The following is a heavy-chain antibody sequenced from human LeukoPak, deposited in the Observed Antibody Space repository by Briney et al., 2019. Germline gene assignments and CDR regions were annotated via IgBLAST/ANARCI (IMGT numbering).Heavy chain of an antibody. J-gene: IGHJ6*02. CDR2: IYYSGST. CDR3: AKDSPRREYYYGMDV. Sequence: TLSLTCTVSGGSISXXGYYWSWIRQHPGKGLEWIGYIYYSGSTYYNPSLKSRVTISVDTSKNQFSLKLSSVTAADTAVYYCAKDSPRREYYYGMDVWGQGTTVTVSS. V-gene: IGHV4-31*03. CDR1: GGSISXXGYY.